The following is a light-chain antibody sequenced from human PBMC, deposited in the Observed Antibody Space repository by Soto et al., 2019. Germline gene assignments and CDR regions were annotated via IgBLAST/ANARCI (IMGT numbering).Light chain of an antibody. CDR1: SGHSDYA. Sequence: QLVLTQSPSASASLGASVKLTCTLSSGHSDYAIAWHQQQPEKGPRYLMKLNSDGSHSKGDGIPDRFSGSSSGAERYLTISSLQSEDEADYYCQTWATGIVVVGGGTKVTVL. J-gene: IGLJ3*02. CDR3: QTWATGIVV. CDR2: LNSDGSH. V-gene: IGLV4-69*01.